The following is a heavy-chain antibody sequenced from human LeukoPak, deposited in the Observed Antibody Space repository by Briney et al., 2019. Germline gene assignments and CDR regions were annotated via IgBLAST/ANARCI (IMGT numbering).Heavy chain of an antibody. D-gene: IGHD1-26*01. CDR1: GFTFSSYS. V-gene: IGHV3-21*01. Sequence: PGGSLRLSCAASGFTFSSYSMNWVRQAPGKGLEWVSSISSSSSYIYYADSVKGRFTISRDNAENSLYLQMNSLRAEDTAVYYCASYPYSGSYFFDYWGQGTLVTVSS. CDR3: ASYPYSGSYFFDY. CDR2: ISSSSSYI. J-gene: IGHJ4*02.